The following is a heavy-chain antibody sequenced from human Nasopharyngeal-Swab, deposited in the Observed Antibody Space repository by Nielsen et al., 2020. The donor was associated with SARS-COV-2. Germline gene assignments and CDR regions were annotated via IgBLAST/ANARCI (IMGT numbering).Heavy chain of an antibody. CDR2: ISGSGGST. J-gene: IGHJ4*02. V-gene: IGHV3-23*01. CDR1: GFTFSSYA. D-gene: IGHD3-3*01. Sequence: GESLKISCAASGFTFSSYAMSWVRQAPGKGLEWVSAISGSGGSTYYADSVKGRFTLSRDNSKNPLYLQMNSLRAEDTAVYCCAKDPYYDFWSGCYFDYWGQGTLVTVSS. CDR3: AKDPYYDFWSGCYFDY.